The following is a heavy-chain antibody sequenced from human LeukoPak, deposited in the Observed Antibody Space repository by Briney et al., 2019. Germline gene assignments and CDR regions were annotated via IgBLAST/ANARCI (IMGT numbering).Heavy chain of an antibody. CDR3: ARDHYYDSSGYQYFQH. J-gene: IGHJ1*01. D-gene: IGHD3-22*01. CDR2: IWYDGSNK. V-gene: IGHV3-33*01. CDR1: GFTFSSYG. Sequence: GGSLRLSCAASGFTFSSYGMHWVRRAPGKGLEWVAVIWYDGSNKYYADSVKGRFTISRDNSKNTLYLQMNSLRAEDTAVYYCARDHYYDSSGYQYFQHWGQGTLVTVSS.